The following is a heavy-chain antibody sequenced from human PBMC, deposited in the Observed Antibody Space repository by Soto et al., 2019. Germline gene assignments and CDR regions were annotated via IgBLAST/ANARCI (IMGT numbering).Heavy chain of an antibody. CDR2: IFPKFGTT. CDR3: EAEMTFGKLSVV. J-gene: IGHJ6*02. D-gene: IGHD3-16*02. CDR1: GDTDTNYV. Sequence: QVQLVQSGAEVKRPGSSVKVSWKASGDTDTNYVISWVRQAPGQGLEWMGGIFPKFGTTYSAQKLQDRLTITADESTSTVYMQLSSLRLDDTAVYYCEAEMTFGKLSVVWGQGTTVTVSS. V-gene: IGHV1-69*01.